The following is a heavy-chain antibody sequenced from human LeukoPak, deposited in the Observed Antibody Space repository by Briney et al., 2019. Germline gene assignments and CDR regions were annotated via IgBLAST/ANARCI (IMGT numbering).Heavy chain of an antibody. CDR3: ATLGYCSSTSCSDFGY. CDR1: GYTLTELS. Sequence: ASVKVSCKVSGYTLTELSMHWVRQAPGKGLEWMGGFDPEDGETMYAQKFQGRVTMSEDTSTDTAYMELSSLRSEDTAVYYCATLGYCSSTSCSDFGYWGQGTLVTVSS. CDR2: FDPEDGET. V-gene: IGHV1-24*01. D-gene: IGHD2-2*01. J-gene: IGHJ4*02.